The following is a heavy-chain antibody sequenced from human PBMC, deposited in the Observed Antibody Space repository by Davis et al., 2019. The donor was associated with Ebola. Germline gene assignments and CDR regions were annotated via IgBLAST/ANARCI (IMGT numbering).Heavy chain of an antibody. V-gene: IGHV4-39*01. CDR1: GGSISSSNYY. CDR3: ARREAALGERGGLDV. J-gene: IGHJ6*02. CDR2: IYYRGGT. D-gene: IGHD2-21*01. Sequence: SETLSLTCTVSGGSISSSNYYWGWIRQPPGKGLEWIGNIYYRGGTYYNSSLKSRVTMSVDTSKNQFSLNLNSVTAADTAVYYCARREAALGERGGLDVWGQGTTVTVSS.